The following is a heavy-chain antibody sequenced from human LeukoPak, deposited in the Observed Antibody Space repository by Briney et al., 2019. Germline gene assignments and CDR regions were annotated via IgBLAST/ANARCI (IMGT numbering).Heavy chain of an antibody. Sequence: PGGSLRLSCAASGFTFSSYGMSWVRQAPGQGLEWVSVISASGDRIYYADSVKGRFTISRDDAKNTLSLHMNGLRAEDTGVYYCVRSPDGSSYGDNWGQGALVTVSS. CDR2: ISASGDRI. V-gene: IGHV3-23*01. J-gene: IGHJ4*02. CDR1: GFTFSSYG. D-gene: IGHD3-10*01. CDR3: VRSPDGSSYGDN.